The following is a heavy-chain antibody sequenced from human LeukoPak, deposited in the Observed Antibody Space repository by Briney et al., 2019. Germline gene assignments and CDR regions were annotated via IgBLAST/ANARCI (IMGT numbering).Heavy chain of an antibody. CDR1: GFTFSSYS. CDR2: ISSSSSSYI. V-gene: IGHV3-21*01. D-gene: IGHD2-15*01. CDR3: ARQGGCSGGSCYHYYYYGMDV. Sequence: GGSLRLSCAASGFTFSSYSMNWVRQAPGKGLEWVSSISSSSSSYIYYADSVKGRFTISRDNAKNSLYLQMNSLRAEDTAVYYCARQGGCSGGSCYHYYYYGMDVWGQGTTVTVSS. J-gene: IGHJ6*02.